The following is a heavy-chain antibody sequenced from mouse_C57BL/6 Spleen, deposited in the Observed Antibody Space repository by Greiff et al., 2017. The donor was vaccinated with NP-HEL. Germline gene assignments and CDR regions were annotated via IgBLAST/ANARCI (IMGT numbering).Heavy chain of an antibody. CDR2: IDPTSGGT. CDR1: GYTFTSYW. V-gene: IGHV1-72*01. Sequence: QVQLQQPGAELVKPGASVKLSCKASGYTFTSYWMHWVKQRPGRGLEWIGRIDPTSGGTKYNEKFKSKATLTVDKPSSTAYMQLSSLTSEDAAVYYCARKDGYGTLDYWGQGTTLTVSS. CDR3: ARKDGYGTLDY. J-gene: IGHJ2*01. D-gene: IGHD1-1*01.